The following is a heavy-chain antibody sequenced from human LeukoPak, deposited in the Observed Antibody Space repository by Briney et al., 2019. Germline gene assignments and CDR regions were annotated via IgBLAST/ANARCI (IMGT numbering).Heavy chain of an antibody. V-gene: IGHV1-69*02. Sequence: GASVKVSCKASGGTFSSYTISWVRQAPGQGLEWMGRIIPILGIANYAQKFQGRVTITADKSTSTAYMELSSLRSEDTAVYYCASILLYNWNAVDVWGKGTTVTVSS. J-gene: IGHJ6*04. CDR1: GGTFSSYT. D-gene: IGHD1-20*01. CDR2: IIPILGIA. CDR3: ASILLYNWNAVDV.